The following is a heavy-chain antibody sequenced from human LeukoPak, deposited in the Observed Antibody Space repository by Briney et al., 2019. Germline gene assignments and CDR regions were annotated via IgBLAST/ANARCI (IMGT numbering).Heavy chain of an antibody. CDR3: AKRLAAVGAVDY. V-gene: IGHV3-23*01. Sequence: GGSLRLXCAASGFTFSSFAMVWGRQAPGKGLEWVSIISDSGGRAYYADSVRGRFTISRDNSKNTLYLQMNSLRAEDTALYFCAKRLAAVGAVDYWGQGTLVTVSS. J-gene: IGHJ4*02. CDR2: ISDSGGRA. D-gene: IGHD6-13*01. CDR1: GFTFSSFA.